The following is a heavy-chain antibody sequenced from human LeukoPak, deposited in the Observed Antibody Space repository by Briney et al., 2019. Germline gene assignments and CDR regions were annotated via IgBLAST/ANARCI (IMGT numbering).Heavy chain of an antibody. J-gene: IGHJ3*02. V-gene: IGHV3-21*01. Sequence: PGGSLRLSCAASGFTFSSYSMNWVRQAPGKGLEWVSSISSSSSYIYYADSVKGRFTISRDNAKNSLYLQMNSLRAEDTAVYYCLYSSGWYGLDAFDIWGQGTMVTVSS. CDR1: GFTFSSYS. D-gene: IGHD6-19*01. CDR3: LYSSGWYGLDAFDI. CDR2: ISSSSSYI.